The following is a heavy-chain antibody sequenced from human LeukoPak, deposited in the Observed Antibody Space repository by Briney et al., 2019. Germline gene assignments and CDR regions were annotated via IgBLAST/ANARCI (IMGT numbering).Heavy chain of an antibody. V-gene: IGHV3-21*04. CDR2: ISSSSSYI. CDR1: GFTFSSYS. Sequence: GGSLRLSCAASGFTFSSYSMNWVRQAPGKGLEWVSSISSSSSYIYYADSVKGRFTISRGNAKNSLYLQMNSLGVEDTAVHHCAKLGCTGTRCYANYWGQGTLVTVSS. D-gene: IGHD2-2*01. J-gene: IGHJ4*02. CDR3: AKLGCTGTRCYANY.